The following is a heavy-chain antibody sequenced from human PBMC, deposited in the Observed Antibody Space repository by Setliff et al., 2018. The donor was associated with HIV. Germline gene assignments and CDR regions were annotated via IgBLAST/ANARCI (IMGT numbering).Heavy chain of an antibody. Sequence: PSETLSLTCAVSAVSISSGPYYWGWIRQPPGKGLEWIGSVHYSGSTYHNPSLTSRATTSIDTPKNQFSLKLNSVTAADTAVYYCARLSGGMVPNYWGPGTLVTVSS. CDR2: VHYSGST. D-gene: IGHD3-10*01. J-gene: IGHJ4*02. CDR1: AVSISSGPYY. CDR3: ARLSGGMVPNY. V-gene: IGHV4-39*01.